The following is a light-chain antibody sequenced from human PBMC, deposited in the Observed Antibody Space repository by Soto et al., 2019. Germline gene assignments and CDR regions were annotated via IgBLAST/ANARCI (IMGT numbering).Light chain of an antibody. CDR3: ASYAGSSVV. V-gene: IGLV2-8*01. CDR2: EVT. Sequence: QSVLTQPPSASGSPGQSVTISCSGTSSDVGGYNYVSWYQQHPGKAPKLMICEVTRRPSGVPDRFSGSKSGNTAFLTVSGLQAEEEADYYCASYAGSSVVFGGGAKVTVL. CDR1: SSDVGGYNY. J-gene: IGLJ2*01.